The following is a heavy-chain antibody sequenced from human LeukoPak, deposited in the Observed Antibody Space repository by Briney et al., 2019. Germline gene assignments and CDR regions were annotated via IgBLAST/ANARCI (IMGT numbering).Heavy chain of an antibody. V-gene: IGHV3-48*01. Sequence: GGSLRLSCTASGFTYSDFSMNWVREAPGKGLEWVSYIRSSDSTIYYADSVKGRFTISRDNAKNSLYLQMNSLSAEDTAVYYCARQLKVGAFDYWGQGTLVTVSS. CDR3: ARQLKVGAFDY. J-gene: IGHJ4*02. CDR1: GFTYSDFS. CDR2: IRSSDSTI. D-gene: IGHD1-26*01.